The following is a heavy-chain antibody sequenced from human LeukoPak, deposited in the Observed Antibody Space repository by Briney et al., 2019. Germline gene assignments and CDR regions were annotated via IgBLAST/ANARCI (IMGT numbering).Heavy chain of an antibody. Sequence: NPGGSLRLSCAASGFTFSSYSMNWVRQAPGKGLEWVSSISSSSSYIYYADSVKGRFTISRDNAKNSLYLQMNSLRAEDTAVYYCAREILAPGKTHDYWGQGTLVTVSS. J-gene: IGHJ4*02. V-gene: IGHV3-21*01. CDR1: GFTFSSYS. CDR2: ISSSSSYI. CDR3: AREILAPGKTHDY.